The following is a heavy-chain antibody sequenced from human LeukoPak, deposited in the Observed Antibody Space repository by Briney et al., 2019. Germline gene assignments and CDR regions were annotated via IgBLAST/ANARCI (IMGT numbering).Heavy chain of an antibody. CDR1: GGSISTYY. V-gene: IGHV4-59*01. CDR2: IYYTGST. D-gene: IGHD5-18*01. J-gene: IGHJ3*02. CDR3: ARAGDTAIPFDI. Sequence: SETLSLTCTVSGGSISTYYWSWIRQPPGKGLEWIGNIYYTGSTIYNPSLESRVTMSVDTSENQLFLNLTSVTAEDTAVYYCARAGDTAIPFDIWGQGTMVTVSS.